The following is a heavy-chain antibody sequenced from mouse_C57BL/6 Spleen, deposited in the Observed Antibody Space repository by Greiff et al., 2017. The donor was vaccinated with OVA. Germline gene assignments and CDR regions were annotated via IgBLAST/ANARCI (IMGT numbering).Heavy chain of an antibody. J-gene: IGHJ3*01. D-gene: IGHD2-2*01. Sequence: EVKLVESGGGLVKPGGSLKLSCAASGFTFSSYAMSWVRQTPEKRLEWVATISDGGSYTYYPDNVKGRFTISRDNAKNNLYLQMSHLKSEDTAMYYCAREGSTMVTTEFAYWGQGTLVTVSA. CDR3: AREGSTMVTTEFAY. CDR1: GFTFSSYA. CDR2: ISDGGSYT. V-gene: IGHV5-4*01.